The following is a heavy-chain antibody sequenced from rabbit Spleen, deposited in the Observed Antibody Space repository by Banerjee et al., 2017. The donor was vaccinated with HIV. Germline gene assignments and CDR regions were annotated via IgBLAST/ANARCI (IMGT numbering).Heavy chain of an antibody. J-gene: IGHJ4*01. CDR1: GVSFSSSYY. Sequence: QSLEESGGDLVKPGASLTLTCTASGVSFSSSYYMCWVRQAPGKGLEWIGCIDAGGSGSTYYATWAKGRFTISRTSSTTVTLEMTSLTAADTATYFCARGSAAMTMLIIGFCLNLWGQGTLVTVS. CDR3: ARGSAAMTMLIIGFCLNL. V-gene: IGHV1S40*01. D-gene: IGHD2-1*01. CDR2: IDAGGSGST.